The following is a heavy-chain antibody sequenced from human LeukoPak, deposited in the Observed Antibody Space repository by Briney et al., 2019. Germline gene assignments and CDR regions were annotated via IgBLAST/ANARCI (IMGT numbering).Heavy chain of an antibody. CDR2: IKEDGSEI. D-gene: IGHD2-2*01. CDR1: GFTFSTYW. Sequence: GGSLRLSCAASGFTFSTYWMSCVPQAPGKGLEWVANIKEDGSEIHHVDSVKGRFTISRDDAKNSLYLQMNSLRAEDTAVYYCARGGYQLIDYWGQGTLVTVSS. J-gene: IGHJ4*02. CDR3: ARGGYQLIDY. V-gene: IGHV3-7*01.